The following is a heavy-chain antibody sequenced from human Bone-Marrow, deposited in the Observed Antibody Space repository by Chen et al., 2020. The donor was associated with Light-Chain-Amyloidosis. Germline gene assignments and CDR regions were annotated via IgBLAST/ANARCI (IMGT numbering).Heavy chain of an antibody. Sequence: QVQLQESGPGLVKPSETLSLTCTVSGGSISNHSWSWIRQPPGRGLEWIGYIYDSGTTNYSPSLEGRVTFSVDTSKNQLSLKLTSVIAADTAMYYCARDDASGYFMGLDYHGLDVWGQGTTVTVSS. CDR1: GGSISNHS. J-gene: IGHJ6*02. D-gene: IGHD3-22*01. CDR3: ARDDASGYFMGLDYHGLDV. CDR2: IYDSGTT. V-gene: IGHV4-59*11.